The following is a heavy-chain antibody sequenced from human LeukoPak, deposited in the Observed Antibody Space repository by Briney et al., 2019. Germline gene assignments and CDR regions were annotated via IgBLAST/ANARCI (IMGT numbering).Heavy chain of an antibody. CDR1: GGSISSSSYY. D-gene: IGHD5-24*01. CDR2: IYYSGST. CDR3: ARLRPMATIDY. Sequence: SETLSLTCTASGGSISSSSYYWGWIRQPPGKGLEWIGSIYYSGSTYYNPSLKSRVTISVDTSKNQFSLKLSSVTAADTAVYYCARLRPMATIDYWGQGTLVTVSS. J-gene: IGHJ4*02. V-gene: IGHV4-39*01.